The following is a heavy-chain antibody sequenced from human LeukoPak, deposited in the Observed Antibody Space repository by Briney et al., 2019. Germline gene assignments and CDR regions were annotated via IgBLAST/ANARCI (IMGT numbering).Heavy chain of an antibody. CDR3: AKDLDYGDYCIGPCYYYGMDV. Sequence: PGGSLRLSCAASGFTFSSYGMHWVRQAPGKGLEWVAVISYDGSNKYYADSVKGRFTISRDNSKNTLYLQMNSLRAEDTAVCYCAKDLDYGDYCIGPCYYYGMDVWGQGTTVTVSS. J-gene: IGHJ6*02. D-gene: IGHD4-17*01. V-gene: IGHV3-30*18. CDR2: ISYDGSNK. CDR1: GFTFSSYG.